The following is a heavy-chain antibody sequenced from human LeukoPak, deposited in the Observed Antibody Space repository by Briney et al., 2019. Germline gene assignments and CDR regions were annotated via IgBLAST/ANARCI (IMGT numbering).Heavy chain of an antibody. J-gene: IGHJ5*01. CDR1: GYTFTGYY. D-gene: IGHD6-19*01. CDR2: INSNSGGT. Sequence: EASVKVSCKASGYTFTGYYIHWVRQAPGQELEWMGWINSNSGGTNYEQRLQGRVTLTRDTSTSTAYMELSSLTYDDTAVYYCARDWAGFGSGWYDFWGQGTLVTVSS. V-gene: IGHV1-2*02. CDR3: ARDWAGFGSGWYDF.